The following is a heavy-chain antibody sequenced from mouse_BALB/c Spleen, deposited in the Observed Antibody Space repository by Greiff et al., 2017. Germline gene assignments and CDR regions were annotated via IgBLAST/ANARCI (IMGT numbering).Heavy chain of an antibody. CDR1: GFTFSSYG. J-gene: IGHJ4*01. D-gene: IGHD1-2*01. Sequence: EVKLMESGGGLVQPGGSLKLSCAASGFTFSSYGMSWVRQTPDKRLELVATINSNGGSTYYPDSVKGRFTISRDNAKNTLYLQMSSLKSEDTAMYYCARDQSYYGYSMDYWGQGTSVTVSS. V-gene: IGHV5-6-3*01. CDR3: ARDQSYYGYSMDY. CDR2: INSNGGST.